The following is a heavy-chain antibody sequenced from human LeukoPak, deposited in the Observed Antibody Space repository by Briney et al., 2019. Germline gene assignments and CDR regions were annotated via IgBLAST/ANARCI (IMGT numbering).Heavy chain of an antibody. J-gene: IGHJ4*02. V-gene: IGHV3-30*18. CDR3: ANGRGALDY. D-gene: IGHD1-26*01. CDR1: GFTFSSYG. Sequence: GSLRLSCAASGFTFSSYGMHWVRQAPGKGLEWVAVISYDGSNKYYADSVKGRFTISRDNSKNTLYLQMNSLRAEDTAVYYCANGRGALDYWGQGTLVTVSS. CDR2: ISYDGSNK.